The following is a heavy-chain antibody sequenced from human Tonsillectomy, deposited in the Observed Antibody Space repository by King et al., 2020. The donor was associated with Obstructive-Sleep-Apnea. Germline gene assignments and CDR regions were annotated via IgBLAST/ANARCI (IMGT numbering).Heavy chain of an antibody. CDR1: GFTFSSYW. V-gene: IGHV3-74*01. Sequence: VQLVEYGGGLVQPGGSLRLSCAASGFTFSSYWMHWVRQAPGKGLVWVSRINSDGSSTSYADSVKGRFTISRDNAKNTLYLQMNSLRAEDTAVYYCARARLYYYDSSGLHFDYWGQGPLVTVSS. D-gene: IGHD3-22*01. CDR3: ARARLYYYDSSGLHFDY. CDR2: INSDGSST. J-gene: IGHJ4*02.